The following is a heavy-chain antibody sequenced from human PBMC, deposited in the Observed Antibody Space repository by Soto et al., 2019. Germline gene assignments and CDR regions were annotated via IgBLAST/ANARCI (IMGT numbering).Heavy chain of an antibody. D-gene: IGHD6-19*01. CDR3: AAVAGGFRFDH. CDR1: GFTFRDHF. J-gene: IGHJ4*02. V-gene: IGHV3-11*06. Sequence: KSGGSLRLSCAASGFTFRDHFMAWIRQAPGKGLEWISYISSTTNYTNYADSVKGRFTISRDNTKNSLFLQMNTVSPDDTAVYYCAAVAGGFRFDHWGQGTLVTVSS. CDR2: ISSTTNYT.